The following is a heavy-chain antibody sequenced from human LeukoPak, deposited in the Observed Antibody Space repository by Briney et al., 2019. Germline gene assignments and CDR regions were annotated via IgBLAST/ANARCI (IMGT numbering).Heavy chain of an antibody. D-gene: IGHD6-13*01. V-gene: IGHV3-53*01. J-gene: IGHJ4*02. CDR2: IYSGGST. CDR1: GFTVSSNY. CDR3: AKRRAAAAWYYFDY. Sequence: PGGSLRLSCAASGFTVSSNYMSWVRQAPGKGLEWVSVIYSGGSTYYADSVKGRFTISRDNSKNTLFLQMSSLRVDDTAGYHCAKRRAAAAWYYFDYWGQGTLVTVSS.